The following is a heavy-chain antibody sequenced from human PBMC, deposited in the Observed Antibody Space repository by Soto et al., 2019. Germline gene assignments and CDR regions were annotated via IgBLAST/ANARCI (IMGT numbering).Heavy chain of an antibody. Sequence: PGGSLRLSCAASGFTFSSNATSWIRQVPGKGLEWGSAISGGGDSAYNADSVKGRYTCARDNSKNTLYLQMNRLRAEDTVVYCCARLVGVNTGYWGQGTQVTVAS. D-gene: IGHD1-26*01. CDR1: GFTFSSNA. V-gene: IGHV3-23*01. J-gene: IGHJ4*02. CDR3: ARLVGVNTGY. CDR2: ISGGGDSA.